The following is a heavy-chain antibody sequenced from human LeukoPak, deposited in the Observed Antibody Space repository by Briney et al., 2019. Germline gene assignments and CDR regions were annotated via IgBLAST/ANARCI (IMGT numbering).Heavy chain of an antibody. CDR1: GFTFSSYS. V-gene: IGHV3-53*01. CDR2: IYSGGST. Sequence: PGGSLRLSCAASGFTFSSYSMTWVRQAPGKGLEWVSVIYSGGSTYYADSVKGRFTISRDNSKNTLYLQMNSLRAEDTAVYYCARGGGSYYFDYWGQGTLVTVSS. D-gene: IGHD3-10*01. J-gene: IGHJ4*02. CDR3: ARGGGSYYFDY.